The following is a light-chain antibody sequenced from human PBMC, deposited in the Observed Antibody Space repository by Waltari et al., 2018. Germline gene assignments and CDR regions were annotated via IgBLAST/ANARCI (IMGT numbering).Light chain of an antibody. V-gene: IGLV1-44*01. J-gene: IGLJ2*01. CDR1: STTIGRNT. Sequence: QSVLTQPPSASGTPGQRVTIYCSGSSTTIGRNTVNWYQQLPGTAPKLRSYSNNQRPSGLPDLFSGSKSGTSASLAISGLQSEDEADYYCTAWDDSLNVVLFGGGTKLTVL. CDR2: SNN. CDR3: TAWDDSLNVVL.